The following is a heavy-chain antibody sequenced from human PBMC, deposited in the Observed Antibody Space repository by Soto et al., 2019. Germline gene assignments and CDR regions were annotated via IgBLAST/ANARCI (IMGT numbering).Heavy chain of an antibody. V-gene: IGHV4-31*03. D-gene: IGHD2-2*01. CDR2: VSYTGNT. Sequence: SETLSLTCTVSGGSIGSGGYWWSWIRQHPGRGLEWIGFVSYTGNTQYNPSLKSRVNISVDTSTKQFSLKLSSVTAADTAVYYCARGTLVWGQGALVTVSS. CDR3: ARGTLV. J-gene: IGHJ4*02. CDR1: GGSIGSGGYW.